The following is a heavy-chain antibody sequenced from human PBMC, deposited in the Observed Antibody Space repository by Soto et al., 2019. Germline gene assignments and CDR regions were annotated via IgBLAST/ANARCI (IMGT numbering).Heavy chain of an antibody. D-gene: IGHD3-10*01. CDR1: GYTFTGYY. CDR2: INPNSGGT. CDR3: ARDLEQRITMVRGHYYGMDV. Sequence: ASVKVSCKASGYTFTGYYMHWVRQAPGQGLEWMGWINPNSGGTNYAQKFQGWVTMTRDTSISTAYMELSRLRSDDTAVYYCARDLEQRITMVRGHYYGMDVWGQGTTVTVSS. J-gene: IGHJ6*02. V-gene: IGHV1-2*04.